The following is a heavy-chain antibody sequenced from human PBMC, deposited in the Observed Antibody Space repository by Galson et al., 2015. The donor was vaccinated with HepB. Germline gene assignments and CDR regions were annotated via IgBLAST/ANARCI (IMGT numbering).Heavy chain of an antibody. CDR3: AKGPLGYCSSIRCHTTYGMDV. CDR2: ISYDGTKK. J-gene: IGHJ6*02. V-gene: IGHV3-30*18. D-gene: IGHD2-2*01. CDR1: EFTFSRYG. Sequence: SLRLSCAASEFTFSRYGMHWVRQAPGKGLEGVAVISYDGTKKYYEDSVKGPFTISRDHSKHTLYLQMNSLRVEDTAVYYCAKGPLGYCSSIRCHTTYGMDVWGQGTTVTVSS.